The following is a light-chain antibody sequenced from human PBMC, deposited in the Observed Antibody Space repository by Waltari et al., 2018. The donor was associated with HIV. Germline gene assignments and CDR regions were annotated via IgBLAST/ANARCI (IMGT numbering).Light chain of an antibody. Sequence: SSRASQGVTSIFVSLYQQKPVQAPCLLIYGASSSPTGIPDRCSGGRSGTDVTLTISTREPADIAVYYYQQYGTSPLTFGGVTKVDIK. CDR1: QGVTSIF. CDR2: GAS. J-gene: IGKJ4*01. CDR3: QQYGTSPLT. V-gene: IGKV3-20*01.